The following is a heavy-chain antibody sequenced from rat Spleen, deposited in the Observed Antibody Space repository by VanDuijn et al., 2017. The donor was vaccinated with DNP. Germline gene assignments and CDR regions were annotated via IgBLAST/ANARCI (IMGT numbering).Heavy chain of an antibody. CDR2: ISYSGST. CDR1: GYSITSNY. D-gene: IGHD1-1*01. J-gene: IGHJ3*01. CDR3: ARSGYSSGGSWFAY. V-gene: IGHV3-1*01. Sequence: EVQLQESGPGLVKPSQSLSLTCSVTGYSITSNYWGWIRKFPGNKMEWIGHISYSGSTGYNPSLKSRISITRDTSKNQFFLQLNSVISEDTATYYCARSGYSSGGSWFAYWVQGTLVAVSS.